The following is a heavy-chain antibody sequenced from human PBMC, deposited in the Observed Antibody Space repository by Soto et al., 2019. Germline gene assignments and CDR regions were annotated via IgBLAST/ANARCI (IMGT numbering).Heavy chain of an antibody. Sequence: WGSLRLSCSASVFTFSNYAMHWVRQAPGKGLEWVALTSYDGNNEYYTDSVKGRFTISRDNSKNTLFLQMNSPRPEDTAVYYCAKDKGVFNWATSYFDCWGQGALVTVSS. CDR1: VFTFSNYA. D-gene: IGHD1-1*01. CDR2: TSYDGNNE. J-gene: IGHJ4*02. CDR3: AKDKGVFNWATSYFDC. V-gene: IGHV3-30*18.